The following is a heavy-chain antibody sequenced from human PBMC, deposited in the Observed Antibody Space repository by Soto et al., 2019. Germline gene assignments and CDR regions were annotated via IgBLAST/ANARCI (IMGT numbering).Heavy chain of an antibody. D-gene: IGHD3-16*01. CDR1: GGTFSSYA. CDR3: ARDRWGVDY. V-gene: IGHV1-69*12. J-gene: IGHJ4*02. CDR2: LIPIFGTA. Sequence: QVQLVQSGAAVKKPGSSVKVSCKASGGTFSSYAISWVRQAPGQGLEWMGGLIPIFGTANYAQKFQGRVTITADESTSTAYMELSSLRPEDTAVYYCARDRWGVDYWGQGTLVTVSS.